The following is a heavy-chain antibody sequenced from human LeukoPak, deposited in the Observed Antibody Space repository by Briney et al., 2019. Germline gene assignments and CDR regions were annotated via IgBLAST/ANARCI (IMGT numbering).Heavy chain of an antibody. CDR2: IYYSGST. Sequence: SETLSLTCTVSGGSISSYYWSWIRQPPGKGLEWIGYIYYSGSTIYNPSLKSRVTISVDTSKNQFSLKLSSVTAADTAVYYCARSGTTTVIDFDYWGQGTLVTVSS. J-gene: IGHJ4*02. CDR1: GGSISSYY. CDR3: ARSGTTTVIDFDY. V-gene: IGHV4-59*01. D-gene: IGHD4-11*01.